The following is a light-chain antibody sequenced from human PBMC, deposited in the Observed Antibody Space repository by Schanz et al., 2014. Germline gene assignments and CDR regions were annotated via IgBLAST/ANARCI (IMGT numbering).Light chain of an antibody. V-gene: IGLV2-14*02. J-gene: IGLJ3*02. Sequence: QSVLTQPASVSGSPGQSITISCTGTSSDVGSYNLVSWYQQHPGKAPKLMIYEVSKRPSGVPDRFSGSKSGNTASLTISGLQAEDEADYHQKVFGGGTKLTVL. CDR2: EVS. CDR1: SSDVGSYNL. CDR3: KV.